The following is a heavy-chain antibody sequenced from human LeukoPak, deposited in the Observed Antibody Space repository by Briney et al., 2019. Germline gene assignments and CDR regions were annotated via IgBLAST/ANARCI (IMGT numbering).Heavy chain of an antibody. CDR3: ARLAFWSGYYSPFDY. V-gene: IGHV4-59*01. J-gene: IGHJ4*02. D-gene: IGHD3-3*01. CDR1: GGSISNFN. Sequence: SETLSLTCTVSGGSISNFNWNWIRQPPGKGLEWIGYIYYSGSTNYNPSLKSRVTISVDTSKNQFSLKLSSVTAADTAVYYCARLAFWSGYYSPFDYWGQGTLVTVSS. CDR2: IYYSGST.